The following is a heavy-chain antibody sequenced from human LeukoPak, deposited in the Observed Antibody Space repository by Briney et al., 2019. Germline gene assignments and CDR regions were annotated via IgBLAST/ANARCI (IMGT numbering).Heavy chain of an antibody. CDR1: GGTFSSYA. D-gene: IGHD3-16*01. V-gene: IGHV1-69*01. CDR2: IIPIFGTA. CDR3: ARVLGQDYYYGMDV. J-gene: IGHJ6*02. Sequence: VASVKVSCKASGGTFSSYAISWVRQAPGQGLEWMGGIIPIFGTANYAQKFQGRVTITADESTSTAYMELSSLRSEDTAVYYCARVLGQDYYYGMDVWGQGTTVTVSS.